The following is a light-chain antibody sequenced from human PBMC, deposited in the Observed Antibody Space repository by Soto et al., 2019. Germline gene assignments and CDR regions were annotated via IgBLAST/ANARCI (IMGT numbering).Light chain of an antibody. CDR1: SSDVGGYNY. J-gene: IGLJ1*01. V-gene: IGLV2-11*01. CDR3: YSYAGSYTFYV. CDR2: DVS. Sequence: QSVLTQPRSVSGYPGQSVTISCTGTSSDVGGYNYVSWYQQHPGKAPKLIIYDVSKRPSGVPDRFSGSKSGNTASLTISGLQAEDEADYYCYSYAGSYTFYVFGTGTKVTVL.